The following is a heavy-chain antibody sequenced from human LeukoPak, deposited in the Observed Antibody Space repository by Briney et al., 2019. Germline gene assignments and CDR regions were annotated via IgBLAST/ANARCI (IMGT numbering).Heavy chain of an antibody. Sequence: WGSLRLSCAASGFTFSNYWMSWFRQAPGKGPEWVAIIKQDGSEKYYVDSVKGRFTTSRDNAKNSLYLQMNSLRADDTAVYYCGGDEGWTFDIWGQGTKVTVSS. V-gene: IGHV3-7*01. J-gene: IGHJ3*02. CDR3: GGDEGWTFDI. CDR2: IKQDGSEK. D-gene: IGHD3/OR15-3a*01. CDR1: GFTFSNYW.